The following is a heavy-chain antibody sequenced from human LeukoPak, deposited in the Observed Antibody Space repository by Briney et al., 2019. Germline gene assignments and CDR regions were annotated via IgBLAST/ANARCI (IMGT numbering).Heavy chain of an antibody. J-gene: IGHJ4*02. CDR3: ARDSGLGPTWHPFDH. D-gene: IGHD1-26*01. V-gene: IGHV1-2*02. CDR1: GYTFTSYY. Sequence: ASVKVSCKASGYTFTSYYIHWVRQAPGQGLEWMGWINPKSGGTNYAQKFRGRVTMTRDTSISTAYMELSGLRSDDTAVYYCARDSGLGPTWHPFDHWGQGTPVTVSS. CDR2: INPKSGGT.